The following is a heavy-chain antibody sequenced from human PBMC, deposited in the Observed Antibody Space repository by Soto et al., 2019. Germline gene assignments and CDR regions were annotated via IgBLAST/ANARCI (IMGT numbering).Heavy chain of an antibody. D-gene: IGHD3-10*01. CDR1: GYTFTNYG. Sequence: GASVKVSCKASGYTFTNYGISWVRQAPGQGLEWIGWISAYNGNTKYAQKLQGRVTMTTDTSTSTAYMELRSLRSDDTAVYYCARGVGSGSYYNQYNWFDPWGQGTLVTVSS. CDR2: ISAYNGNT. J-gene: IGHJ5*02. V-gene: IGHV1-18*01. CDR3: ARGVGSGSYYNQYNWFDP.